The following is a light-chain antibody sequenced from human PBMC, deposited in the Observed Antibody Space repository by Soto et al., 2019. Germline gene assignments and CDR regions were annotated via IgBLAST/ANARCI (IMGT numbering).Light chain of an antibody. CDR3: QSYDSSLSV. CDR1: SSNIGAGYD. Sequence: QSVLTQPPSVSGAPGQRVTISCTGSSSNIGAGYDVHWYQQLPGTAPKLLIYGNSNRPSGVPDRFSGSKSGTSASLAITGLQAADEADYYCQSYDSSLSVFGTGTKVTVL. V-gene: IGLV1-40*01. J-gene: IGLJ1*01. CDR2: GNS.